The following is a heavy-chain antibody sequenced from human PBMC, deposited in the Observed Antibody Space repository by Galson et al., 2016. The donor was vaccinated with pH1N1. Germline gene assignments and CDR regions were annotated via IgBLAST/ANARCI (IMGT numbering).Heavy chain of an antibody. V-gene: IGHV4-31*03. Sequence: TLSLTCTVSGDSISSDGYYWSWIRQHPGKGLEWIGYIYYTGITYYKPSLKSRVTISVDTSKNQFSLNLRSVTAADTAVYYCARGPGIEVVVHSNRGHDYWGQGTLVTVSS. CDR2: IYYTGIT. CDR1: GDSISSDGYY. CDR3: ARGPGIEVVVHSNRGHDY. J-gene: IGHJ4*02. D-gene: IGHD6-13*01.